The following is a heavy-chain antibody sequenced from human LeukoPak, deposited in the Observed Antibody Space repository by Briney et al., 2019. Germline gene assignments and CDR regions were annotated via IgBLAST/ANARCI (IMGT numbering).Heavy chain of an antibody. CDR3: ARGEVVPAAISYYYYGVAA. Sequence: DSVKVSCKTSGYAFTDLYIHWVRQAPGQGLEWMGRVNPNSGGTDYAQKFQGRVTMTRDTSIGTAYMELNRLRSDDTAVYFCARGEVVPAAISYYYYGVAAWGQGTTVTVSS. J-gene: IGHJ6*02. V-gene: IGHV1-2*06. CDR1: GYAFTDLY. D-gene: IGHD2-2*02. CDR2: VNPNSGGT.